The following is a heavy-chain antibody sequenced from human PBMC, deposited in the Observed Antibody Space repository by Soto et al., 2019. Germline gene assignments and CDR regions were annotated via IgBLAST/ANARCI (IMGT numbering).Heavy chain of an antibody. Sequence: SETLSLTCAVSSGSISSSNWWSWVRQPPGKGLEWIGEIYHSGSTNYNPSLKSRVTISVDKSKNQFSLKLSSVTAADTAVYYCARVFYDILTGSYYFDYWGQGTLVTVSS. J-gene: IGHJ4*02. V-gene: IGHV4-4*02. D-gene: IGHD3-9*01. CDR3: ARVFYDILTGSYYFDY. CDR1: SGSISSSNW. CDR2: IYHSGST.